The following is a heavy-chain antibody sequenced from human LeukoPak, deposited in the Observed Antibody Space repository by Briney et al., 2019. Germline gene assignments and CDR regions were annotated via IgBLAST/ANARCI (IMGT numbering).Heavy chain of an antibody. CDR3: ARQSSGWYEYYYYGMDV. J-gene: IGHJ6*02. D-gene: IGHD6-19*01. Sequence: GASVKVSCKASGYTFTGYYMHWVRQATGQGLEWMGWMNPNSGNTAYAQKFQGRVTMTRNTSISTAYMELSSLRSEDTAVYYCARQSSGWYEYYYYGMDVWGQGTTVTVSS. CDR1: GYTFTGYY. CDR2: MNPNSGNT. V-gene: IGHV1-8*02.